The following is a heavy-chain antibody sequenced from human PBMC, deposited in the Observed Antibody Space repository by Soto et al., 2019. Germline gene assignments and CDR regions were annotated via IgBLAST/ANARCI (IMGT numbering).Heavy chain of an antibody. V-gene: IGHV1-69*13. CDR3: AREGCNFDSSGYYEPHYYYGMDV. D-gene: IGHD3-22*01. CDR2: IIPVFGAA. J-gene: IGHJ6*02. Sequence: GASVKVSCKSSGGTFNSYAISWVRQAPGQGLEWMGGIIPVFGAAKYAENFRGRVTITADESTSTAYMELSSLRSEDTAVYYCAREGCNFDSSGYYEPHYYYGMDVWGQGTTVTVSS. CDR1: GGTFNSYA.